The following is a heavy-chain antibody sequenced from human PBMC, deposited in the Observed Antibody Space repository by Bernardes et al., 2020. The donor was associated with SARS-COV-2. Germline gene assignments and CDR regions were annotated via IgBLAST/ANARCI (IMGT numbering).Heavy chain of an antibody. CDR2: ISPYNGYT. D-gene: IGHD3-3*01. Sequence: ASVKVSCKASGYTFTTYGISWVRQAPGQGLEWMGWISPYNGYTNYAQKLQGRVTMTTDTSTTTAYMELRSLRSDDTAVYYCARVGTHYDFWSGYPKGYLDYWCQGTLVTVSS. V-gene: IGHV1-18*01. J-gene: IGHJ4*02. CDR1: GYTFTTYG. CDR3: ARVGTHYDFWSGYPKGYLDY.